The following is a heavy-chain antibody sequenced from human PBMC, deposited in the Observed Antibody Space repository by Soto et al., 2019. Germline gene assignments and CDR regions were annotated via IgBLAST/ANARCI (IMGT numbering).Heavy chain of an antibody. CDR1: GYSFSSYW. CDR2: IYPGDPDT. Sequence: GESLKISCKGSGYSFSSYWLGWVRQMPGKGLEWMGIIYPGDPDTRYSPSFQGQVTISVDKSISTAYLQWSGLKASDTAMYYCARTASGGWYTAFDIWGQGTLVTVSS. V-gene: IGHV5-51*01. D-gene: IGHD6-19*01. J-gene: IGHJ3*02. CDR3: ARTASGGWYTAFDI.